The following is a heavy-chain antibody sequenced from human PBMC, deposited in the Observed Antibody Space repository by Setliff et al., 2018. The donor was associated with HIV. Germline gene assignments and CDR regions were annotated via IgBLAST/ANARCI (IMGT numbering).Heavy chain of an antibody. CDR1: GYTFTSYG. V-gene: IGHV1-18*01. D-gene: IGHD6-19*01. CDR3: ARDPPSSGWYRADY. J-gene: IGHJ4*02. CDR2: ISAYNGNT. Sequence: ASVKVSCKASGYTFTSYGISWVRQAPGQGLEWMGWISAYNGNTDYAQKLQGRVTLTTDTSTSTAYMELRSLRSDETAVYYCARDPPSSGWYRADYWGQGTLVTGSA.